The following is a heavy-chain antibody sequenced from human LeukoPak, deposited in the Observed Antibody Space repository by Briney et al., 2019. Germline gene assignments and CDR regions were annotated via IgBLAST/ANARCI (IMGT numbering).Heavy chain of an antibody. Sequence: SETLSLTCAVYGGSFSGYYWSWIRQPPGKGLEWIGEINHSGSTNYNPSLKSRVTISVDTSKNQFSLKLSSVTAADTAVYYCARHEAGRYSSGWYDYWGQGTLVTVSS. V-gene: IGHV4-34*01. CDR3: ARHEAGRYSSGWYDY. D-gene: IGHD6-19*01. J-gene: IGHJ4*02. CDR1: GGSFSGYY. CDR2: INHSGST.